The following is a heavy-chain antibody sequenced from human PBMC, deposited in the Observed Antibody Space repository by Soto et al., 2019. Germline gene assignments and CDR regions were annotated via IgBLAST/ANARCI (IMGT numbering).Heavy chain of an antibody. CDR2: IIPIFGTA. Sequence: SVKVSCNASGGTFSRYAISWVRHPPGQGLEWMGGIIPIFGTANYTQKFQGRVTIAADESTSTAYMELSSLRSEDTAVYYCARAEQLVPPFDYWGQGTLVTVSS. CDR3: ARAEQLVPPFDY. V-gene: IGHV1-69*13. J-gene: IGHJ4*02. CDR1: GGTFSRYA. D-gene: IGHD6-6*01.